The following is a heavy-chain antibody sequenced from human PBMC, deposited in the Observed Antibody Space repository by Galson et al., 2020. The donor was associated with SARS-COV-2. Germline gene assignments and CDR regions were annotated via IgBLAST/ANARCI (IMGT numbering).Heavy chain of an antibody. CDR3: ARVGDCSGGICYGAEYFQH. CDR1: GFTFSDYF. J-gene: IGHJ1*01. Sequence: NSGGSLRLSCAASGFTFSDYFMSWVRQAPGKGLEWVSSISSSGSYIYYADSVKGRFTISRDNAKNTLNLQMNSLRVEDTAVYYCARVGDCSGGICYGAEYFQHWGQGTLGTVSS. CDR2: ISSSGSYI. D-gene: IGHD2-15*01. V-gene: IGHV3-11*04.